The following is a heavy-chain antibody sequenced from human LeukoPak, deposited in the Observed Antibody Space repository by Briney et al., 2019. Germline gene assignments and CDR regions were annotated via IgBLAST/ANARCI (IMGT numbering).Heavy chain of an antibody. CDR1: GFTFSSYA. D-gene: IGHD3-9*01. J-gene: IGHJ4*02. CDR3: AKTILTGYYASDY. Sequence: GGSLRLSCAASGFTFSSYAMSWVRQAPGKGLEWVSVISDSGDTMLYADSVKGRFTISRDDSKNTLYLQMSSLRAEDTAVYYCAKTILTGYYASDYWGQGTLVTVSS. V-gene: IGHV3-23*01. CDR2: ISDSGDTM.